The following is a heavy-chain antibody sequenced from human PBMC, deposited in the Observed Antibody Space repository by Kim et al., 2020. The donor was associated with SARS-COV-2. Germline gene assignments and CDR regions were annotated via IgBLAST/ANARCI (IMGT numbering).Heavy chain of an antibody. Sequence: SETLSLTCTVSGGSISSSSYYWGWIRQPPGKGLEWIGSIYYSGSTYYNPSLKSRVTISVDTSKNQFSLKLSSVTAADTAVYYCARPRYYYDSSGRSNAFDIWGQGTMVTVSS. CDR2: IYYSGST. CDR1: GGSISSSSYY. CDR3: ARPRYYYDSSGRSNAFDI. V-gene: IGHV4-39*01. D-gene: IGHD3-22*01. J-gene: IGHJ3*02.